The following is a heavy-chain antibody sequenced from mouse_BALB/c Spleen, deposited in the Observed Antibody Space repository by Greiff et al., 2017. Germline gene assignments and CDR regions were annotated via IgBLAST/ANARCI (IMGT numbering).Heavy chain of an antibody. D-gene: IGHD1-1*01. J-gene: IGHJ2*01. CDR1: GFNIKDTY. CDR2: IDPANGNT. V-gene: IGHV14-3*02. Sequence: VQLQQSGAELVKPGASVKLSCTASGFNIKDTYMHWVKQRPEQGLEWIGRIDPANGNTKYDPKFQGKATITADKSSSTAYMELSSLTSEDSAVYYCARGRSLRGYFDYWGQGTTLTVSS. CDR3: ARGRSLRGYFDY.